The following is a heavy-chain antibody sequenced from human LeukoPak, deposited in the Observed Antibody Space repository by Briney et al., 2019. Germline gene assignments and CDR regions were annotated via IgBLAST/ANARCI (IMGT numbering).Heavy chain of an antibody. CDR2: MSDSGSIT. CDR1: GFAFSSQA. D-gene: IGHD6-19*01. CDR3: AKDARRTSGWYFFDY. V-gene: IGHV3-23*01. Sequence: GGSLILSCAASGFAFSSQAMGWVRQAPGKGLEWVSVMSDSGSITYYADSVKGRFTISRDNSKNTLFLQMNSLRAEDTAVYYCAKDARRTSGWYFFDYWGQGTLVTVSS. J-gene: IGHJ4*02.